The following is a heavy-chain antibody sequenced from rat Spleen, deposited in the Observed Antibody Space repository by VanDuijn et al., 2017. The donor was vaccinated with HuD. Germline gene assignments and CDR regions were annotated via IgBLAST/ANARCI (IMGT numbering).Heavy chain of an antibody. CDR1: GFTFSDYG. V-gene: IGHV5-29*01. CDR3: ARLYSDGYEYFDY. J-gene: IGHJ2*01. Sequence: EVQLVESGGGLVQPGRSLKLSCAASGFTFSDYGMAWVRQAPTKGLEWVATISYDGISTFYRDSVRGRFTISRDNVESTLYLQIDSLRSEDTATYYCARLYSDGYEYFDYWGQGVMVTVSS. CDR2: ISYDGIST. D-gene: IGHD1-12*03.